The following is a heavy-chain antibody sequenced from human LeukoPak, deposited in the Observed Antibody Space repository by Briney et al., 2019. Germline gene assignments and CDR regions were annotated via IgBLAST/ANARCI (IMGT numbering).Heavy chain of an antibody. J-gene: IGHJ5*02. CDR1: GYSFTSYW. Sequence: GESLKISCKGSGYSFTSYWIGWVRLMPGKGLEWMGIIYPGDSDTRYSPSFQGQVTISADKSISTAYLQWSSLKASDTAMYYCARGGAQGIAASGTPFDPWGQGTLVTVSS. V-gene: IGHV5-51*01. D-gene: IGHD6-13*01. CDR2: IYPGDSDT. CDR3: ARGGAQGIAASGTPFDP.